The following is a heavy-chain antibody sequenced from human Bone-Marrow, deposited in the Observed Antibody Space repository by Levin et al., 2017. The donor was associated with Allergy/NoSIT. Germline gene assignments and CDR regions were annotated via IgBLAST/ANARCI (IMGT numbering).Heavy chain of an antibody. Sequence: SGPTLVKPTQTLTLTCTFSGFSLSTGGMCVSWVRQPPGKALEWLALIDWDDDKYYSTSLKTRLTISKDTSKNQVVLTMTNMDPVDTGTYYCARISYYHDSSGHDYGGHGTLVTVSS. J-gene: IGHJ4*01. V-gene: IGHV2-70*20. D-gene: IGHD3-22*01. CDR1: GFSLSTGGMC. CDR2: IDWDDDK. CDR3: ARISYYHDSSGHDY.